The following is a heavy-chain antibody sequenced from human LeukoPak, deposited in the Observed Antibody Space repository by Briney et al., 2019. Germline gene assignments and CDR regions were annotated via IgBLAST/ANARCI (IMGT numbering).Heavy chain of an antibody. CDR2: IESKTDGGTT. V-gene: IGHV3-15*04. J-gene: IGHJ4*02. CDR3: TTYGSGRKFDY. D-gene: IGHD3-10*01. Sequence: GGSLRLSCAASGFIFSNYSMNWVRQIPGKGLEWVGRIESKTDGGTTDYAAPVKGRFTISRDDSTNTLYLQMNSLKSEDTAVYYCTTYGSGRKFDYWGQGILVTVSS. CDR1: GFIFSNYS.